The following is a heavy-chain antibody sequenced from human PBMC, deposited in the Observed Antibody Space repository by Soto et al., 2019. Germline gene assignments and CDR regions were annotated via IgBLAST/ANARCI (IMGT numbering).Heavy chain of an antibody. V-gene: IGHV3-30-3*01. CDR1: GFTFSSYA. CDR3: VREEVAASYYYYYYGMDV. J-gene: IGHJ6*02. CDR2: ISYDGSNK. Sequence: GGSLRLSCAASGFTFSSYAMHWVRQAPGKGLEWVAVISYDGSNKYYADSVKGRFTISRDNSKNTLYLQMNSLRAEDTAVYYCVREEVAASYYYYYYGMDVWGQGTTVTVSS. D-gene: IGHD2-15*01.